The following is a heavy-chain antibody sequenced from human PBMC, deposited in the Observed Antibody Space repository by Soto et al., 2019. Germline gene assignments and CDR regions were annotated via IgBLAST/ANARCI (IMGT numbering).Heavy chain of an antibody. D-gene: IGHD6-19*01. V-gene: IGHV1-69*06. J-gene: IGHJ6*02. CDR2: IIPIFGTA. CDR3: AGRQYAVVAGFPYYYYYGMDV. CDR1: GGTFSSYA. Sequence: SVKVSCKASGGTFSSYAISWVRQAPGQGLEWMGGIIPIFGTANYAQKFQGRVTITADKSTSTAYMELSSLRSEDTAVYYCAGRQYAVVAGFPYYYYYGMDVWGQGTTVTV.